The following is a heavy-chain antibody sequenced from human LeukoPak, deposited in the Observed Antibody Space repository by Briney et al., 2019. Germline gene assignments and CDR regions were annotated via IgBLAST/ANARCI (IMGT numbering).Heavy chain of an antibody. CDR3: ARDRPAAILGAFDI. CDR2: IKEDGSEK. CDR1: GFTFSSYW. Sequence: PGGSLRLSCAASGFTFSSYWMSWVRQAPGKGLEWVANIKEDGSEKYYVDSVKGRFTISRDNAKNSLYLQMNSLRAEDTAVYYCARDRPAAILGAFDIWGQGTMVTVSS. D-gene: IGHD2-2*02. V-gene: IGHV3-7*01. J-gene: IGHJ3*02.